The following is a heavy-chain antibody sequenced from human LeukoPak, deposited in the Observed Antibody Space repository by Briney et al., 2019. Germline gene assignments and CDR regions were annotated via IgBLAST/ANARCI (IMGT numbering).Heavy chain of an antibody. V-gene: IGHV4-39*07. J-gene: IGHJ2*01. Sequence: SETLSLTCTVSGGSINSSSYYWGWIRQPPVKGLEWIGSIAYSGSTYYNPSLKSRVTISLDTSRNQVSLRLNSVTAADTAVYYCARDLSGRPQGWYFDLWGRGTLVTVSS. CDR1: GGSINSSSYY. D-gene: IGHD1-26*01. CDR3: ARDLSGRPQGWYFDL. CDR2: IAYSGST.